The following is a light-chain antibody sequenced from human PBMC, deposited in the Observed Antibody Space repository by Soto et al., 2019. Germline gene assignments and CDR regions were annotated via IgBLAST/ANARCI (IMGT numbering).Light chain of an antibody. CDR2: LNRDGSH. CDR3: QSSGTGTLI. V-gene: IGLV4-69*01. Sequence: QPVLTQSPSASASLGASVKLTCTLSSGHSNYAIAWHQQQPEQGPRYLMKLNRDGSHSKGDGIPYRFSGSSSGAERYITISNLHSEDEADYYCQSSGTGTLIFGGGTKLTVL. CDR1: SGHSNYA. J-gene: IGLJ2*01.